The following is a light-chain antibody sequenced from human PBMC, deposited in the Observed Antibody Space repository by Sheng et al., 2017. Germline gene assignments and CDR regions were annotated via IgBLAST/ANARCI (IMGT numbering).Light chain of an antibody. V-gene: IGKV1-NL1*01. CDR1: QGISNS. CDR3: LQDYTYPRT. J-gene: IGKJ1*01. CDR2: GAS. Sequence: DIQMTQSPSSLSASVGDRGTITCRASQGISNSLAWYQQKPGKAPKLLLYGASRLASGVPPRFSGSGSGTVYTLTINSLQPEDFATYYCLQDYTYPRTFGQGTKVE.